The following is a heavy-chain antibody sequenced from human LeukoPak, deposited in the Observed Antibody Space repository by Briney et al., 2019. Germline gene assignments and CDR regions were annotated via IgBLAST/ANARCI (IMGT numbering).Heavy chain of an antibody. CDR3: AKESGKFDY. CDR1: GLNFDDSA. CDR2: ISADGGST. Sequence: GGSLRLSCVASGLNFDDSAMHWVRQAPGRGLEWVSLISADGGSTFSADSVKGRFSISRENSKNSIYLQMNSLRSEDTAMYYCAKESGKFDYWGQGTLVAVS. J-gene: IGHJ4*02. V-gene: IGHV3-43*02.